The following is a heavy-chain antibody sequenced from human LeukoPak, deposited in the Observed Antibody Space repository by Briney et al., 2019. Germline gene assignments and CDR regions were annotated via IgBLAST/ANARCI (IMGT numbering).Heavy chain of an antibody. CDR3: ARDHDWGVDY. CDR2: INGKRGDT. CDR1: GFTFTDHY. D-gene: IGHD7-27*01. Sequence: ASVSVSCKASGFTFTDHYMHWVRQAPGQGLEWMGWINGKRGDTNYAQNFQDRVTMTRDTSTSTVYMELSRLTVDDTAVYYCARDHDWGVDYWGQGTLVTVSS. V-gene: IGHV1-2*02. J-gene: IGHJ4*02.